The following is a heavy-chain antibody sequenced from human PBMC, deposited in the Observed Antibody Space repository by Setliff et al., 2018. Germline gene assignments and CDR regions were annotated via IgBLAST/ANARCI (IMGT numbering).Heavy chain of an antibody. V-gene: IGHV3-7*03. Sequence: LRLSCATSGLTFSRYYMAWVRQAPGKGLEWVAHIKEDGSQDYYADSMKGRFTISRDNAKESISLQMSSLRGEDTAVYFCVRDGGWKRFDYWGQGSMVTVSS. CDR3: VRDGGWKRFDY. D-gene: IGHD2-15*01. CDR2: IKEDGSQD. J-gene: IGHJ4*02. CDR1: GLTFSRYY.